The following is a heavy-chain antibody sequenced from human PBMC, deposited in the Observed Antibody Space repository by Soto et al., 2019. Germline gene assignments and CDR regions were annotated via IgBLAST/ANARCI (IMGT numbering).Heavy chain of an antibody. CDR2: ISSSSSTI. J-gene: IGHJ1*01. D-gene: IGHD3-22*01. CDR1: GFTFSSYS. CDR3: ARDRVESGYPEYFQH. Sequence: EVQLVESGGGLVQPGGSLRLSCAASGFTFSSYSMNWVRQAPGKGLEWVSYISSSSSTIYYADSVKGRFTISRDNAKNSLYLQMNSLRAEDTAVYYCARDRVESGYPEYFQHWGQGTLVTVSS. V-gene: IGHV3-48*01.